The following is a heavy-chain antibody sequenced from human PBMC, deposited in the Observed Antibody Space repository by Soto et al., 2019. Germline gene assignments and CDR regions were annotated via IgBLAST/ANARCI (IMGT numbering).Heavy chain of an antibody. CDR2: IWYDGSNK. J-gene: IGHJ6*03. CDR1: GFTFSSYG. Sequence: GGSLRLSCAASGFTFSSYGMHWVRQAPGKGLEWVAVIWYDGSNKYYADSVKGRFTISRDNSKNTLYLQMNSLRAEDTAVYYCARVQCSSTSCHPYYYYMDVWGKGTTVTVSS. V-gene: IGHV3-33*01. CDR3: ARVQCSSTSCHPYYYYMDV. D-gene: IGHD2-2*01.